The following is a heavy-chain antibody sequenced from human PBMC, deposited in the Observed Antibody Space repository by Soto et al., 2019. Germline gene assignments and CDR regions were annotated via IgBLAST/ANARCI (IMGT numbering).Heavy chain of an antibody. CDR1: GGSINGYY. Sequence: QVQLQESGPGLVKPSETLSLTCTVSGGSINGYYWSWIRQPPGKGLEWIGYIYYSGSTNYNPSLKSRVTISVDTSKNQFSLKLSSVTAADTAVYYCTRDRTIGGNDPYYFQYWGQGILVTVSS. D-gene: IGHD5-12*01. V-gene: IGHV4-59*01. CDR2: IYYSGST. CDR3: TRDRTIGGNDPYYFQY. J-gene: IGHJ4*02.